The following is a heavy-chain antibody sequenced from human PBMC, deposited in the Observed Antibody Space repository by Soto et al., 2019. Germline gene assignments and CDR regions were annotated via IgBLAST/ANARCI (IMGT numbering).Heavy chain of an antibody. CDR2: ISGSGGST. Sequence: EVQLLESGGGLVQPGGSLRLSCAASGFTFSSYAMSWVRQAPGKGLEWVSAISGSGGSTYYADSVKGRFTISRDNSKNTLYLQMNSLRAEDTAVYYCAKGGTVRGYYYYGMDVWGQGTTVTVSS. D-gene: IGHD4-17*01. CDR3: AKGGTVRGYYYYGMDV. J-gene: IGHJ6*02. CDR1: GFTFSSYA. V-gene: IGHV3-23*01.